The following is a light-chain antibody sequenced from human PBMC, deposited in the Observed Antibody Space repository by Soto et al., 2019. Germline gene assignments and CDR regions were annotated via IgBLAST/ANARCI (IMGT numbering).Light chain of an antibody. CDR2: EVR. Sequence: QSALTQPASVSGSAGQSITISCSGTMRDVGAYNLVSWYQQHPGTAPKLIIYEVRNRPSGISSRFSGSRSGNTASLTISGLQPEDEGDYFCCSYAGGYTYLFGTGTKLTVL. CDR1: MRDVGAYNL. J-gene: IGLJ1*01. CDR3: CSYAGGYTYL. V-gene: IGLV2-14*01.